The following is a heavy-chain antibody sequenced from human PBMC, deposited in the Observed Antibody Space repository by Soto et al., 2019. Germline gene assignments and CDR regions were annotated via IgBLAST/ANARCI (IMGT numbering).Heavy chain of an antibody. D-gene: IGHD3-16*01. CDR3: VMVDNYVTPTPQDV. J-gene: IGHJ6*02. Sequence: QVQLVQSGDEVKKPGASVKVSCKASGYIFVNYGIAWVRQAPGQGLEWMGWISLYTGNTHSATKVQGRLTMTTDTSTSTDYMDLGSLTSDDTAVYYCVMVDNYVTPTPQDVWGQETTVTVSS. CDR1: GYIFVNYG. V-gene: IGHV1-18*01. CDR2: ISLYTGNT.